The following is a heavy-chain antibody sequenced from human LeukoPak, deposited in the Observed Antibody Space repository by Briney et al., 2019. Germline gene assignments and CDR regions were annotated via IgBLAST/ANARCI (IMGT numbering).Heavy chain of an antibody. CDR3: ARRAEYQPSNWFDP. CDR2: IYYSRST. CDR1: GGSISSSSYY. Sequence: SETLSLTCTVSGGSISSSSYYWGWIRQPPGKGLEWIGSIYYSRSTYYNPSLKSRITISVDTSKNQFSLKLSSVTAADTAVYYCARRAEYQPSNWFDPWGQGTLVTVSS. D-gene: IGHD2-2*01. V-gene: IGHV4-39*01. J-gene: IGHJ5*02.